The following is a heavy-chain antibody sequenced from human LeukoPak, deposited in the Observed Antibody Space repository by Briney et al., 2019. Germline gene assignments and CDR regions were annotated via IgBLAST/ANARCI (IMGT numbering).Heavy chain of an antibody. D-gene: IGHD4-11*01. CDR2: IYSSGST. J-gene: IGHJ4*02. V-gene: IGHV4-39*01. CDR3: ARHTGYDYMYYFDF. Sequence: PSETLSLTCTVSGGSISSSSDYWGWIRQPPGKGLEWIGSIYSSGSTYYNPSLKSRVTISVDTSKNQFSLKLSSVTAADTAVYYCARHTGYDYMYYFDFWGQGTLVAVSS. CDR1: GGSISSSSDY.